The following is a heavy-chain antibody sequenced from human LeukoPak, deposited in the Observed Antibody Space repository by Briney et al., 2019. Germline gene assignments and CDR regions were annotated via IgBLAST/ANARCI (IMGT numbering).Heavy chain of an antibody. D-gene: IGHD3-9*01. CDR3: ARDRLRYLVHEGYDN. CDR2: IYSTGGT. J-gene: IGHJ4*02. Sequence: SETLSLTCTVSGGSISSYYWSWLRQPPGKGLEWSGYIYSTGGTNYNPSLKSRVTISVDTSKNQFSLNLSSVTAADTAVYYCARDRLRYLVHEGYDNWGQGTLVTVSS. CDR1: GGSISSYY. V-gene: IGHV4-59*01.